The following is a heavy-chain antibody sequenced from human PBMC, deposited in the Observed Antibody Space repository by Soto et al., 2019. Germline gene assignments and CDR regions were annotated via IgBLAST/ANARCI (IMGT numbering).Heavy chain of an antibody. Sequence: SEDLRDTWAGYGGLFRGYYWIGCRQPPEKGMEWIGEINHSGSTNYNPSLKSRVTISVDTSKNQFSLKLSSVTAADTAVYYCLSAGRGSSEDYYHYRMDARCQG. CDR3: LSAGRGSSEDYYHYRMDA. J-gene: IGHJ6*02. CDR1: GGLFRGYY. CDR2: INHSGST. V-gene: IGHV4-34*01. D-gene: IGHD3-10*01.